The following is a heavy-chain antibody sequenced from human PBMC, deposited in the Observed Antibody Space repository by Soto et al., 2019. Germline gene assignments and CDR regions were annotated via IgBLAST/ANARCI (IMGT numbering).Heavy chain of an antibody. J-gene: IGHJ5*02. V-gene: IGHV1-2*02. CDR2: INPNSGAT. CDR1: GYTFTGYF. CDR3: ARGGGTILAPLP. Sequence: ASVKVSCKASGYTFTGYFIHWVRQAPGQGLEWMGWINPNSGATKYAQKFQGRVTMTRDTSISTAYMELTLLRSDDTAIYYCARGGGTILAPLPWGEGTLVTASS. D-gene: IGHD3-3*01.